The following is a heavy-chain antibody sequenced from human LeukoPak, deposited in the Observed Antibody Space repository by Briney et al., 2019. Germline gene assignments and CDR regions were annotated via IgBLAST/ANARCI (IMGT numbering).Heavy chain of an antibody. CDR2: MNPYSGNT. Sequence: GASVKVSCKASGYTFTSYDINWVRQATGQGLEWLGWMNPYSGNTGYAQKFQGRVTMTRNTSISTAYMEVSSLRPEDTAVYYCARGGLPYYSYYMDVWGKGTTVTVSS. CDR1: GYTFTSYD. J-gene: IGHJ6*03. V-gene: IGHV1-8*01. CDR3: ARGGLPYYSYYMDV.